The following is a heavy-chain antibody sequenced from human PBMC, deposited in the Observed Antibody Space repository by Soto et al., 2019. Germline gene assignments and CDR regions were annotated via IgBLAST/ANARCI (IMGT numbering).Heavy chain of an antibody. J-gene: IGHJ6*02. V-gene: IGHV3-30*03. CDR3: ASPKAGTTAMSLREGYYYYGMDV. Sequence: QEQLVESGGGVVQPGRSLRLSCAASGFTFSSYGMYWVRQAPGKGLEWVAGISYDGIKTYYADSVKGRFTISRDNSKNTLYLQMDSLTTEDTAVYYCASPKAGTTAMSLREGYYYYGMDVWGQGTTVTVS. D-gene: IGHD4-4*01. CDR1: GFTFSSYG. CDR2: ISYDGIKT.